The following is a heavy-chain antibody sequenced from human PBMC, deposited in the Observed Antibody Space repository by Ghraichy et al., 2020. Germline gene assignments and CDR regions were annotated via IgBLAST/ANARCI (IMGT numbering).Heavy chain of an antibody. V-gene: IGHV3-21*01. CDR2: ISSSSSYI. CDR1: GFTFSSYS. Sequence: GESLNISCAASGFTFSSYSMNWVRQAPGKGLEWVSSISSSSSYIYYADSVKGRFTISRDNAKNSLYLQMNSLRAEDTAVYYCARDLMVRGVRDYYGMDVWGQGTTVTVSS. CDR3: ARDLMVRGVRDYYGMDV. D-gene: IGHD3-10*01. J-gene: IGHJ6*02.